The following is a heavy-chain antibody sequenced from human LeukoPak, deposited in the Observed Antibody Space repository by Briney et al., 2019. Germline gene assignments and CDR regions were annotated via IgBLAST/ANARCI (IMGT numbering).Heavy chain of an antibody. D-gene: IGHD3-10*01. CDR3: VRDRSDPYYYGSRSNESERYYYYGMDV. V-gene: IGHV4-4*07. J-gene: IGHJ6*02. Sequence: SETLSLTCTVSGGSISSYYWSWIRQPAGKGLEWIGRIYTSGSANYNPSLKSRVTMSVDTSKNQFSLKLSSVTAADTAVYYCVRDRSDPYYYGSRSNESERYYYYGMDVWGQGTTVTVSS. CDR1: GGSISSYY. CDR2: IYTSGSA.